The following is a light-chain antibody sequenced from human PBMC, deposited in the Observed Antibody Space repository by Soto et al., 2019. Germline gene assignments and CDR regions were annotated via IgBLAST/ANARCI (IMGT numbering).Light chain of an antibody. Sequence: EIVMTQSPATLSVSPVERATLSCRASQSVSSDLAWYQQKPGQAPRLFIYGASTRATGIPARFSGSGSGTEFTLTISSLQSEDFAVYYCQQYNKWPWTFGQGTKVDIK. V-gene: IGKV3-15*01. J-gene: IGKJ1*01. CDR3: QQYNKWPWT. CDR1: QSVSSD. CDR2: GAS.